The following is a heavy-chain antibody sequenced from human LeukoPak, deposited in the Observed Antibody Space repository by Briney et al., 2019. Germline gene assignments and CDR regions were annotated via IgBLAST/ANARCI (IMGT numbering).Heavy chain of an antibody. D-gene: IGHD1-7*01. J-gene: IGHJ5*02. Sequence: KPSETLSLTCTVSGGSISSYYWGWIRQPPGKGLEFIGYILYNGNTNYNPSLESRVTMSLDTSKNHFSLKLRSVTAADTAVYYCARDSGTTGEVKFDPWGQGTLVTVSS. V-gene: IGHV4-59*12. CDR2: ILYNGNT. CDR1: GGSISSYY. CDR3: ARDSGTTGEVKFDP.